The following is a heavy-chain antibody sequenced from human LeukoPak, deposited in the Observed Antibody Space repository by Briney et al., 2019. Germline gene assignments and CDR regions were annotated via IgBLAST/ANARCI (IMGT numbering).Heavy chain of an antibody. Sequence: GGSLRLSCSASGFTFSSYAMHWVRQAPGKGLEYVSAISSNGGSTYYADSVKGRFTISRDNSKNTLYLQMSSLRAEDTAVYYCVTPRGGQRFLDQLDAFDIWGQGTMVTVSS. D-gene: IGHD3-3*01. CDR2: ISSNGGST. J-gene: IGHJ3*02. CDR1: GFTFSSYA. CDR3: VTPRGGQRFLDQLDAFDI. V-gene: IGHV3-64D*06.